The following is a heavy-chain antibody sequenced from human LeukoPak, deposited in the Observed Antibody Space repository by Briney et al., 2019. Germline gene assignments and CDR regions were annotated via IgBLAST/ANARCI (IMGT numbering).Heavy chain of an antibody. J-gene: IGHJ4*02. D-gene: IGHD3-10*01. Sequence: SQTLSLTCTVSGGSISSGGYYWSWIRQHPGKGLEWIGYIYYSGSTNYNPSLKSRVTISVDTSKNQFSLKLSSVTAADTAVYYCAREARELLWFGELTTLYYFDYWGQGTLVTVSS. CDR1: GGSISSGGYY. CDR3: AREARELLWFGELTTLYYFDY. V-gene: IGHV4-31*03. CDR2: IYYSGST.